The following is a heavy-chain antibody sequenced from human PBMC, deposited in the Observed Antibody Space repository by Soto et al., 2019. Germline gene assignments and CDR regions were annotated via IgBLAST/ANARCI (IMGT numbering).Heavy chain of an antibody. CDR2: ISGSGGST. Sequence: GGSLRLSCAASGFTFSSYAMSWVRQAPGKGLEWVSAISGSGGSTYYADSVKGRFTISRDNSKNTLYLQMNSLRAEDTAVYYCAKVRSRRPELRHSAYDYWGQGTLVTVSS. CDR3: AKVRSRRPELRHSAYDY. D-gene: IGHD1-7*01. J-gene: IGHJ4*02. V-gene: IGHV3-23*01. CDR1: GFTFSSYA.